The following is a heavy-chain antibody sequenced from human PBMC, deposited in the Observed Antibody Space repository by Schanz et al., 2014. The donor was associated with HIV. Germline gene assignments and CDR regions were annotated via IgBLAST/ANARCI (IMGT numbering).Heavy chain of an antibody. Sequence: QVQLVQSGAEVKKPGASVKVSCKASGYTFTRYDINWVRQATGQGLEWMGWMNPNSGNTGYAQKFQGRVTMTRNTSINTAYMELSSLRSEDTAVYYCVRGVIYYDSGSYYNYFDYWGQGTLVTVSP. CDR2: MNPNSGNT. CDR1: GYTFTRYD. J-gene: IGHJ4*02. V-gene: IGHV1-8*01. D-gene: IGHD3-10*01. CDR3: VRGVIYYDSGSYYNYFDY.